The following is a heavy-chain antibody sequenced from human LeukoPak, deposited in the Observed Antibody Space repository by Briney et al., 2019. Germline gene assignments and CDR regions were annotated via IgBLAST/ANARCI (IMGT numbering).Heavy chain of an antibody. CDR2: IYYSGTT. Sequence: SETLSLTCTVSGGSISSHYWSWIRQPPVKVLEWIGYIYYSGTTNYNPSLKSRVTISVDTSKNQFSLKLSSVTAADTAVYYCARGVYIAAGLYGYWGQGTLVTVSS. V-gene: IGHV4-59*11. J-gene: IGHJ4*02. CDR3: ARGVYIAAGLYGY. D-gene: IGHD6-13*01. CDR1: GGSISSHY.